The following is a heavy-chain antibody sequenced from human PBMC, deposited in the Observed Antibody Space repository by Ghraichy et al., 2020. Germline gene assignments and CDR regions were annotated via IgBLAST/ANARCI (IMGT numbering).Heavy chain of an antibody. CDR2: ISTNGGST. CDR1: GFMFSYYP. J-gene: IGHJ4*02. Sequence: GGSLRLSCSASGFMFSYYPMHWVRQAPGKGPEYVSTISTNGGSTDYADSVKGRFTISRDNSKNTLYLQMSSLRAEDTAVYYCVKPTTIFGVVHAFDYWGQGSPVTVSS. V-gene: IGHV3-64D*06. CDR3: VKPTTIFGVVHAFDY. D-gene: IGHD3-3*01.